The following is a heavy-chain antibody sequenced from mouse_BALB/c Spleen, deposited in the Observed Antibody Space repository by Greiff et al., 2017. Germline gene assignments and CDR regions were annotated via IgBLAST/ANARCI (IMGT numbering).Heavy chain of an antibody. CDR1: GFNIKDTY. Sequence: EVQLVESGAELVKPGASVKLSCTASGFNIKDTYMHWVKQRPEQGLEWIGRIDPANGNTKYDPKFQGKATITADTSSNTAYLQLSSLTSEDTAVYYCAPGTGFAYWGQGTLVTVSA. CDR3: APGTGFAY. CDR2: IDPANGNT. D-gene: IGHD4-1*01. J-gene: IGHJ3*01. V-gene: IGHV14-3*02.